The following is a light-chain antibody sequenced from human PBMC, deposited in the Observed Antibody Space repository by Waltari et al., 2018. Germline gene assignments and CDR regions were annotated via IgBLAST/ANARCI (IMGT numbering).Light chain of an antibody. CDR2: AAS. Sequence: DIQMTQSPSSLPASVGERVTITCRASQSISSYLNWYQQKPGKAPKLLIYAASSLQSGVPSRFSGSGSGTDFTLTISSLQPEDFATYYCQQSYSKETFGPGTKVDIK. CDR3: QQSYSKET. V-gene: IGKV1-39*01. CDR1: QSISSY. J-gene: IGKJ3*01.